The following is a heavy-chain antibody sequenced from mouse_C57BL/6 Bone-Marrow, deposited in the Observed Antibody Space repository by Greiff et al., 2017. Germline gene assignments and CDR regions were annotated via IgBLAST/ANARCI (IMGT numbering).Heavy chain of an antibody. CDR1: GFTFNTYA. D-gene: IGHD1-3*01. CDR3: VRTNPFYWYFDV. CDR2: IRSKSSNYAP. J-gene: IGHJ1*03. Sequence: EVQLVESGGGLVQPKGSLKLSCAASGFTFNTYAMPWVRQAPGKGLEWVARIRSKSSNYAPYYADSVKDRFTISRDDSQSMLYLQMNNLKTEDTAMYYCVRTNPFYWYFDVWGTGTTVTVSS. V-gene: IGHV10-3*01.